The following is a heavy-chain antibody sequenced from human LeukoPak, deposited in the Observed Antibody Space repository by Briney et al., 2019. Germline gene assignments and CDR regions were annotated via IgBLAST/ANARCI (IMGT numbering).Heavy chain of an antibody. V-gene: IGHV4-59*01. D-gene: IGHD6-19*01. CDR2: IYSSGST. Sequence: PSETLSLTCTVSGGSIISYYWRWIRQPPGKGLEWIGYIYSSGSTNYNPSLKSRVTISVDTSKNQFSLNLSSVTAADTAVYYCARDRIRSGWVTFGYWGQGTLVTVSS. CDR3: ARDRIRSGWVTFGY. J-gene: IGHJ4*02. CDR1: GGSIISYY.